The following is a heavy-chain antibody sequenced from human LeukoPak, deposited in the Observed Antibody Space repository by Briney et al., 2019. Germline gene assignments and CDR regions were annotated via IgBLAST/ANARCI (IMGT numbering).Heavy chain of an antibody. J-gene: IGHJ4*02. V-gene: IGHV3-7*01. CDR3: AGERGLDY. CDR2: INQDGSEK. CDR1: GFPFNAYW. Sequence: GGSLRLSCAASGFPFNAYWMTWVRQAPGKGLEWVANINQDGSEKYYVDSVKGRFIISRDNAKSSLYLQMNSLRVEDTAVYYCAGERGLDYWGQGTLVTVSS.